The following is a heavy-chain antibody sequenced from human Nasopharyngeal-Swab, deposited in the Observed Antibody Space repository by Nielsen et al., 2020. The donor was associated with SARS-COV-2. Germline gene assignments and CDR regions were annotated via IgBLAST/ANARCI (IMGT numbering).Heavy chain of an antibody. Sequence: SETLSLTCAVSGDSISGDQWWSWARQPPGKGLEWIGEIHRSGTTNCNPSLKSRVTISVDRSKNNFSLKLNSVTAADTAVYYCARGGAWRFDPWGQGTLVTVSS. V-gene: IGHV4-4*02. CDR2: IHRSGTT. D-gene: IGHD2-21*02. CDR1: GDSISGDQW. CDR3: ARGGAWRFDP. J-gene: IGHJ5*02.